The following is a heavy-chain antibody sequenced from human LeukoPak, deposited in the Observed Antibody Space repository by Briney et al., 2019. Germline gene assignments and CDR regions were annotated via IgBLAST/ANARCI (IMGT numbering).Heavy chain of an antibody. CDR2: INPNSGGT. J-gene: IGHJ4*02. CDR1: GYTFTGYY. Sequence: ASVKVSCKASGYTFTGYYMHWVRQAPGQGLEWMGWINPNSGGTNYAQKFQGRVTMTRDTPISTAYMELSRLRSDDTAVYYCASPGYCSGGSCPPSYWGQGTLVTVSS. D-gene: IGHD2-15*01. CDR3: ASPGYCSGGSCPPSY. V-gene: IGHV1-2*02.